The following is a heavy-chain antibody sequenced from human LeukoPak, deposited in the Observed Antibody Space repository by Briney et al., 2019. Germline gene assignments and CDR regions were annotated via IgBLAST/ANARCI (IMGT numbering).Heavy chain of an antibody. V-gene: IGHV1-2*02. J-gene: IGHJ4*02. Sequence: ASVKVSCKASGYTFTSYAMNWVRQAPGQGLEWMGWINPNIGGTNYAQKFQGRVTTTRDTSISTAYMELSRLRSDDTAMYYCARADRGYCIGGSCLLADYWGQGTLVTVSS. CDR3: ARADRGYCIGGSCLLADY. CDR1: GYTFTSYA. D-gene: IGHD2-15*01. CDR2: INPNIGGT.